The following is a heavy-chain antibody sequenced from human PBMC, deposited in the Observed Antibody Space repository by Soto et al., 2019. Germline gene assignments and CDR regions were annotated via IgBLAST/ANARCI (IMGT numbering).Heavy chain of an antibody. CDR3: ARAGCDGGRCYTLVGLRYGMDV. V-gene: IGHV3-30-3*01. CDR2: ISYDGNNK. Sequence: QVQLVESGGGVVQPGRSLRLSCAASGFTFSSYVMHWVRQAPGKGLEWVVVISYDGNNKYYADSVKGRFTISRDNSKNTLYLRMNSLRAEDTAVYYCARAGCDGGRCYTLVGLRYGMDVWGQGTTVTVSS. J-gene: IGHJ6*02. D-gene: IGHD2-15*01. CDR1: GFTFSSYV.